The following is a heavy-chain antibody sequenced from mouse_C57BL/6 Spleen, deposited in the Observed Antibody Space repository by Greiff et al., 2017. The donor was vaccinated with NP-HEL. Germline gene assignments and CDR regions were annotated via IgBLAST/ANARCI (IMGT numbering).Heavy chain of an antibody. CDR1: GYTFTDYE. D-gene: IGHD2-5*01. CDR3: TRGNYYSTPWFAY. V-gene: IGHV1-15*01. Sequence: LVESGAELVRPGASVTLSCKASGYTFTDYEMHWVKQTPVHGLEWIGAIDPETGGTAYNQKFKGKAILTADKSSSTAYMELRSLTSEDSAVYYCTRGNYYSTPWFAYWGQGTLVTVSA. CDR2: IDPETGGT. J-gene: IGHJ3*01.